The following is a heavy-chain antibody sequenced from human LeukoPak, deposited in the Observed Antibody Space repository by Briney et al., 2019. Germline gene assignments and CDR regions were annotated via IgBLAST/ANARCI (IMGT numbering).Heavy chain of an antibody. J-gene: IGHJ4*02. V-gene: IGHV3-23*01. CDR3: AKDRQGYSSGWYEGDY. CDR2: IYESGQTT. D-gene: IGHD6-19*01. Sequence: GGSLRLSCVGSGFTFSSHAMSWVRQAPEKGLEWVSGIYESGQTTHYADSVKGRFTISRDNSKNTLYLQMNSLRAEDTAVYYCAKDRQGYSSGWYEGDYWGQGTLVTVSS. CDR1: GFTFSSHA.